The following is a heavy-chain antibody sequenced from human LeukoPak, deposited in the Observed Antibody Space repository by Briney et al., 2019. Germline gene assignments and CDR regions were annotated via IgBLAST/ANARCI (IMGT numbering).Heavy chain of an antibody. CDR2: IDTSGSYI. Sequence: GGSLRLSCAASGFTFSIYSMNWVRQAPGKGLEWVSFIDTSGSYISYGDSVKGRVTISRDNAKNSLYLQMNGLRAEDTAVYYCARGRSITLLRGVAMSDGFDIWGQGAMVTVSS. V-gene: IGHV3-21*01. CDR1: GFTFSIYS. D-gene: IGHD3-10*01. CDR3: ARGRSITLLRGVAMSDGFDI. J-gene: IGHJ3*02.